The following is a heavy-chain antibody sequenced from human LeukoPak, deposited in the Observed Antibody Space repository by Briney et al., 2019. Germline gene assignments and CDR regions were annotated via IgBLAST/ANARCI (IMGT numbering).Heavy chain of an antibody. Sequence: SETLSLTCTVSGGSISSSSYYWGWIRQPPGKGLEWIGSIYYSGSTYYNPSLKSRVTISVDTSKNQFSLKLSSVTAADTAVYYCARLRSAAGRRSRFDYWGQGTLVTVSS. CDR3: ARLRSAAGRRSRFDY. CDR2: IYYSGST. D-gene: IGHD6-13*01. V-gene: IGHV4-39*07. CDR1: GGSISSSSYY. J-gene: IGHJ4*02.